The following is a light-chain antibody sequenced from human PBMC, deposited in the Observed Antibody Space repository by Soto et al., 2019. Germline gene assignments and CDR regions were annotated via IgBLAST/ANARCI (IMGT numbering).Light chain of an antibody. CDR2: LNSDGSH. CDR3: QTWGTVIAV. V-gene: IGLV4-69*01. J-gene: IGLJ7*01. Sequence: QLVLTQSPSASASLGASVKLTCTLSSGHSSYAIAWHQQQPEKGPRYLMKLNSDGSHSKGDGIPDRFSGSSSGAERYLTISSLQYEDEADYYCQTWGTVIAVFGGGTQLTVL. CDR1: SGHSSYA.